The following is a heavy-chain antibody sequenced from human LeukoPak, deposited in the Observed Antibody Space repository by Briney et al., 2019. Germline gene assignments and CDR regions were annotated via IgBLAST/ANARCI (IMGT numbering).Heavy chain of an antibody. V-gene: IGHV4-34*01. Sequence: KPSETLSLTCAVYGGSFSGYYWSWIRQPPGKGLEWIGEINHSGSTNYNPSLKSRVTISVDTSKNQFSLKLSSVTAADTAVYYCARVPHGSGSSHFDYWGQGTLVTVSS. J-gene: IGHJ4*02. D-gene: IGHD3-10*01. CDR2: INHSGST. CDR3: ARVPHGSGSSHFDY. CDR1: GGSFSGYY.